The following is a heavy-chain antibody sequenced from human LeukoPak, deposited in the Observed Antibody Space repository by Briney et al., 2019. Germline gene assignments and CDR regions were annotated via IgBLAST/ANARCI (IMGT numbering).Heavy chain of an antibody. J-gene: IGHJ6*02. Sequence: GGSLRLSCAASGFTLSPYAMSWVRQAPGKGLEWVSLISDSGDSTFYADSVKGRLTISRDNSKNTLYLQMNSLRAEDTAVYYGMDVWGQGTTVTVSS. CDR3: MDV. CDR1: GFTLSPYA. V-gene: IGHV3-23*01. CDR2: ISDSGDST.